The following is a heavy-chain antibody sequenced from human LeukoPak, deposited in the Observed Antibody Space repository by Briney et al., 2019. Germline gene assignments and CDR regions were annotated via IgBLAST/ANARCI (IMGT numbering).Heavy chain of an antibody. CDR2: INPSGGST. Sequence: GASVTVSYKASGYTFTSYYMHWVRQAPGQGLEGMGIINPSGGSTSYAQKFQGRVTMTRDMSTSTVYMELSSLRSEDTAVYYCARGGDSSVGIDYWGQGTLVTVSS. V-gene: IGHV1-46*01. D-gene: IGHD3-22*01. CDR1: GYTFTSYY. CDR3: ARGGDSSVGIDY. J-gene: IGHJ4*02.